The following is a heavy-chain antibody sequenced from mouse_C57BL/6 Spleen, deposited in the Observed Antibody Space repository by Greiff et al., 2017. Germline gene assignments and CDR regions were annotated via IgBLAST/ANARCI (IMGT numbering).Heavy chain of an antibody. CDR2: SYPRDGST. CDR3: ARGDDGYYGYFDV. Sequence: VQLQQSGPGLVKPGPSLKLSCTASGYTFTSYDINWVNQRAGQGLEWNGWSYPRDGSTTYNEKFKGKVTLTVDTSSSTAYMELHSLTSEDSAVYVCARGDDGYYGYFDVWGTGTTVTVSS. J-gene: IGHJ1*03. CDR1: GYTFTSYD. D-gene: IGHD2-3*01. V-gene: IGHV1-85*01.